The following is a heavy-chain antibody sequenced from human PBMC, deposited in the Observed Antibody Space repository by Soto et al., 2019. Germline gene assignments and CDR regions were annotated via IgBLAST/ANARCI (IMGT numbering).Heavy chain of an antibody. CDR1: GYSFTTYW. CDR2: INPGDSDI. CDR3: ARHEQFYYYYYGMDV. Sequence: GESLKISCMASGYSFTTYWIAWVRQMPGKGLGWMGIINPGDSDIRYSPSFQGQVTISADNSISTAYLQWSSLKASDTAMYYCARHEQFYYYYYGMDVWGKGTAVPVSS. J-gene: IGHJ6*04. D-gene: IGHD4-4*01. V-gene: IGHV5-51*01.